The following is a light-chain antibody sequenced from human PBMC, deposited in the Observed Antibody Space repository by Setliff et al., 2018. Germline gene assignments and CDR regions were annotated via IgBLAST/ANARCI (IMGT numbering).Light chain of an antibody. CDR1: SRDVGSYDF. Sequence: QSVLTQPASVSGSPGQSITISCIGSSRDVGSYDFVSWYQQHPGKAPKLIIYDVTGRPSGVSDRLSGSKSGNTASLTISGLQAEDEADYYCSSYTNSNTYVFGTGTKVTVL. J-gene: IGLJ1*01. V-gene: IGLV2-14*03. CDR3: SSYTNSNTYV. CDR2: DVT.